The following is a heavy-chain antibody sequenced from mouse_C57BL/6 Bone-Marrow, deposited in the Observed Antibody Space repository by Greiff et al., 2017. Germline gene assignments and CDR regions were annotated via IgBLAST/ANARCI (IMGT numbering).Heavy chain of an antibody. V-gene: IGHV14-2*01. CDR2: IDPEDGET. Sequence: VQLQQSGAELVKPGASVKLSCTASGFNIKDYYMHWVKQRTEQGLEWIGRIDPEDGETKYAPKFQGKATITADTSSNTSYLQLSSLTSEDTAVYYCARLPHYYGSRCCFDVWGTGTTVTVSS. CDR3: ARLPHYYGSRCCFDV. CDR1: GFNIKDYY. J-gene: IGHJ1*03. D-gene: IGHD1-1*01.